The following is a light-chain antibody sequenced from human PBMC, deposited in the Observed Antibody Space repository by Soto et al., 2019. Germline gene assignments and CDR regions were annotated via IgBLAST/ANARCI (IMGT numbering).Light chain of an antibody. CDR1: SSDVGGYNY. Sequence: QSALTQPASVSVSPGQSITISCTGTSSDVGGYNYVSWYQQHPGKAPKLMIYDVNNRPSGVSNRFSGSKSGNTAALTISGLQXXXXXDYYCSSYTGSSTYVVFGGGTKL. CDR3: SSYTGSSTYVV. V-gene: IGLV2-14*01. J-gene: IGLJ2*01. CDR2: DVN.